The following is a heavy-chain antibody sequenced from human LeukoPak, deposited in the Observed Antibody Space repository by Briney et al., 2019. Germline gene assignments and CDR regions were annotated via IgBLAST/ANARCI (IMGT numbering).Heavy chain of an antibody. CDR3: AKQSAGSAAWYSLHYDF. CDR1: GFTLSSYA. V-gene: IGHV3-23*01. D-gene: IGHD6-13*01. CDR2: VDGGGDGT. J-gene: IGHJ4*02. Sequence: GGSLRLSCAASGFTLSSYAMTWVRQAPGRGLEWVSSVDGGGDGTYYADFVKGRFTISRDNSKDTLYLQMNGLRAEDTAVYFCAKQSAGSAAWYSLHYDFWGQGTLVTVSS.